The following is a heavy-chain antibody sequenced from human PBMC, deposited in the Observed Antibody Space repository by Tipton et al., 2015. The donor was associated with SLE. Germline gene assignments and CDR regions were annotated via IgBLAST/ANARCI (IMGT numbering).Heavy chain of an antibody. CDR3: ARQLGWGDPFAFDC. V-gene: IGHV4-61*05. CDR2: ISDSGTT. Sequence: TLSLTCTVSGGSISSSSYYWGWIRQPPGKGLEWIGYISDSGTTKENPSLKSRVTMSIDTSNKQFSLKLSSVTAADTAVYYCARQLGWGDPFAFDCWGQGTLVTVSS. CDR1: GGSISSSSYY. D-gene: IGHD2-21*01. J-gene: IGHJ4*02.